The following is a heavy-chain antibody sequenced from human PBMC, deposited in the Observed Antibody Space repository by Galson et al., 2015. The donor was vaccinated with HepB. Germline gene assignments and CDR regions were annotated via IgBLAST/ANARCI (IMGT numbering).Heavy chain of an antibody. D-gene: IGHD2-2*01. V-gene: IGHV3-13*04. Sequence: SLRLSCAASGFTFSSYDMHWVRQATGKGLEWVSAIGTAGDTYYPGSVKGRFTISRENAKNSLDLQMNSLRAGDTAVYYCARYCSSTSCSPRGDAFDIWGQGTMVTVSS. CDR1: GFTFSSYD. CDR2: IGTAGDT. CDR3: ARYCSSTSCSPRGDAFDI. J-gene: IGHJ3*02.